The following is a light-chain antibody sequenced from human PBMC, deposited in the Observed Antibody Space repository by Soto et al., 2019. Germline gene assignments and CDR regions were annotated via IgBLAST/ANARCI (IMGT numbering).Light chain of an antibody. CDR3: SSFTISSTYV. CDR2: EVT. V-gene: IGLV2-14*01. J-gene: IGLJ1*01. CDR1: SGDVATYNY. Sequence: QSVLTQPASVSGSPGQSITISCTGSSGDVATYNYVSWYQQHPGKAPKLMIYEVTNRPSGVSNRFSGSKSGNTASLTISGLQGEDEADYYCSSFTISSTYVFGTGTTVTVL.